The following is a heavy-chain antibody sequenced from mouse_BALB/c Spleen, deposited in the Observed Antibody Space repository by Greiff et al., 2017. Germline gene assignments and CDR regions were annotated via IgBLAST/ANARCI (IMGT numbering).Heavy chain of an antibody. V-gene: IGHV1-14*01. D-gene: IGHD1-1*01. Sequence: VQLQQSGPELVKPGASVKMSCKASGYTFTSYVMHWVKQKPGQGLEWIGYINPYNDGTKYNEKFKGKATLTSDKSSSTAYMELSSLTSEDSAVYYCARVRDYGSSWFAYWGQGTLVTVSA. CDR3: ARVRDYGSSWFAY. J-gene: IGHJ3*01. CDR1: GYTFTSYV. CDR2: INPYNDGT.